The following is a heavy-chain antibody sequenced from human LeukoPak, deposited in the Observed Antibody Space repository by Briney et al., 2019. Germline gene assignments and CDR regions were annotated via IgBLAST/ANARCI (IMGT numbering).Heavy chain of an antibody. D-gene: IGHD3-10*01. J-gene: IGHJ4*02. CDR1: GFTFDDYA. V-gene: IGHV3-9*01. CDR3: AKADITMVRGPIVS. Sequence: GRSLRFSCAASGFTFDDYAMHWVRQVPGKGLEWVSGISWHSDSIGYADSVKGRFTISRDNAKNSLYLQMNSLRAEDTALYYCAKADITMVRGPIVSWGQGTLVTVSS. CDR2: ISWHSDSI.